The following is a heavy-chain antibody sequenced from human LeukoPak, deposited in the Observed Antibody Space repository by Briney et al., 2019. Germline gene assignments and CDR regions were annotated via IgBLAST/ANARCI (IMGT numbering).Heavy chain of an antibody. CDR1: GFTFRSYE. CDR2: LSSSGSAF. J-gene: IGHJ4*02. D-gene: IGHD3-10*01. CDR3: AREKLLWFGELHSAFDY. Sequence: PGGSLRLSCEDSGFTFRSYEMNWVRQAPGKGLEWIAYLSSSGSAFSYADSVKGRFTIARDNAKNSLYLQMNSLRAEDTAVYYCAREKLLWFGELHSAFDYWGQGTLVTVSS. V-gene: IGHV3-48*03.